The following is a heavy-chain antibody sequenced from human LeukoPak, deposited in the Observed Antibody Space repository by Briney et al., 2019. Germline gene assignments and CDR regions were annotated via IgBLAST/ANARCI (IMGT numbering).Heavy chain of an antibody. Sequence: GGSLRLSCAASGFTFSSYEMNWVRQAPGKGLEWVSYISSSSSTMYYADSVKGRFTISRDNAKNSLYLQMNSLRAEDTAVYYCARGEYYYDILTGYPITDYWGQGTLVTVSS. CDR2: ISSSSSTM. J-gene: IGHJ4*02. CDR1: GFTFSSYE. V-gene: IGHV3-48*01. CDR3: ARGEYYYDILTGYPITDY. D-gene: IGHD3-9*01.